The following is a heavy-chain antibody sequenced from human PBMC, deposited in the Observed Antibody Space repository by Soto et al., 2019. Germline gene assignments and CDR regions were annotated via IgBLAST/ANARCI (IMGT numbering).Heavy chain of an antibody. J-gene: IGHJ5*02. Sequence: PSETVSLTCAVAGYYIVGGYYGGCLRQPPAKGLAWIERIYHGGSTYYNPSLNSRVTLSIEVTNNHVYLILKSVTAADTAVYYCARVGPWVPYYYDSSPYTFENWFDPWGQGTLVTVSS. D-gene: IGHD3-22*01. CDR2: IYHGGST. CDR3: ARVGPWVPYYYDSSPYTFENWFDP. V-gene: IGHV4-38-2*01. CDR1: GYYIVGGYY.